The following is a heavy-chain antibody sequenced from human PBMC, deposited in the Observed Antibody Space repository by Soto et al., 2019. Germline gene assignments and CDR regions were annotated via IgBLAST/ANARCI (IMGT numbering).Heavy chain of an antibody. D-gene: IGHD5-18*01. CDR2: TYYRSNWYN. Sequence: QVQLQQSGPGLVKPSQTLSLTCAISGDSVSSSSVVWNWIRQSPSRGLEWLGRTYYRSNWYNDYAISVKSRITINPDTSKNQFSLQLSSVTPDDTAIYYCGRIHVHTGGIDYWGQGTLVTVSS. V-gene: IGHV6-1*01. CDR3: GRIHVHTGGIDY. J-gene: IGHJ4*02. CDR1: GDSVSSSSVV.